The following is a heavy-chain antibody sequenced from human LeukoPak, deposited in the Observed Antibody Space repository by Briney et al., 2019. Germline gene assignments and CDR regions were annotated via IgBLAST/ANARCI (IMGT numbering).Heavy chain of an antibody. V-gene: IGHV4-34*01. Sequence: SETLSLTCAVYGGSFSGYYWSWIRQPPGKGLEWIGEINHSGSTNYSPSLKSRVTISVDTSKNQFSLKLSSVTAADTAVYYCARGGSVTNSYYYYGMDVWGQGTTVTVSS. D-gene: IGHD4-17*01. CDR2: INHSGST. CDR3: ARGGSVTNSYYYYGMDV. CDR1: GGSFSGYY. J-gene: IGHJ6*02.